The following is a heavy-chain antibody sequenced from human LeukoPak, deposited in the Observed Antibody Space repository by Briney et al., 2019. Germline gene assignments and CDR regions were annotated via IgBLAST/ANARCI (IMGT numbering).Heavy chain of an antibody. CDR1: GYSLTSYW. CDR3: ARRVDDGFDY. V-gene: IGHV5-51*01. CDR2: ISPGDSDT. Sequence: GGAPKISCKGSGYSLTSYWIGRVLQMAGKGQEGMGLISPGDSDTRYSPSLQGQVTISADKSISPAYLQWSRLKASDTAMYYCARRVDDGFDYWGQGTLVTVSS. J-gene: IGHJ4*02. D-gene: IGHD3-3*01.